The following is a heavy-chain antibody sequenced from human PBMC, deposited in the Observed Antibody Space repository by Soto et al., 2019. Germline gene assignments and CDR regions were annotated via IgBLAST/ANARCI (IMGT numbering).Heavy chain of an antibody. D-gene: IGHD3-3*01. CDR3: AKDGRGTIFGVYEFDY. V-gene: IGHV3-23*01. J-gene: IGHJ4*02. CDR2: ISGSGGST. Sequence: GGSLRLSCAASGFTFSSYAMSWVRQAPGKGLEWVSAISGSGGSTYYADSVKGRFTISRDNSKNTLYLQMNSLRAEDTAVYYCAKDGRGTIFGVYEFDYWGQGTLVTVSS. CDR1: GFTFSSYA.